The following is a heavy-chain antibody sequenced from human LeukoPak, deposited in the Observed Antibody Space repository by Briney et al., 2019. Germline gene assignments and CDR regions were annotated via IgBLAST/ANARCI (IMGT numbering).Heavy chain of an antibody. V-gene: IGHV4-39*06. CDR1: GGSISSSSYS. D-gene: IGHD1-26*01. CDR2: IYYSGNS. CDR3: ARVPVNIWENWFDP. Sequence: SETLSLTCTVPGGSISSSSYSWGWIRQPPGKGLEWIVCIYYSGNSYYVPSRKSRVTISVDTSKNQFALRLSSVTAADTAVYYCARVPVNIWENWFDPWGQGTLVTVSS. J-gene: IGHJ5*02.